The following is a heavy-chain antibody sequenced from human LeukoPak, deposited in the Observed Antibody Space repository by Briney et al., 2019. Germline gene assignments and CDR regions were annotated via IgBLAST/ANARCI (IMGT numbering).Heavy chain of an antibody. D-gene: IGHD1-14*01. CDR3: ARDQPRRWFDA. Sequence: GASVKVSCKASGYTFTSYGISGVRQPPGQGREWMGWISAYNGNTNYAQKLQGRVTMTTDTSTSTAYMELRSLRSDDTAVYYCARDQPRRWFDAWGQGTLVTVSS. V-gene: IGHV1-18*01. CDR2: ISAYNGNT. J-gene: IGHJ5*02. CDR1: GYTFTSYG.